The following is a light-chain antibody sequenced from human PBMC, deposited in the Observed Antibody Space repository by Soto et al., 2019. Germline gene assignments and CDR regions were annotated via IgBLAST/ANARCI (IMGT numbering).Light chain of an antibody. CDR3: QQYGTSEII. J-gene: IGKJ5*01. V-gene: IGKV3-20*01. Sequence: EFVWTQSPGTLSFSPGERATLSCRASQSLTNSFIAWYQQRPGQAPRLLIYDTSSRASGIPDRSSGSGSGTDFTLTISRLETEDFAVFYCQQYGTSEIIFGQGTRLEIK. CDR2: DTS. CDR1: QSLTNSF.